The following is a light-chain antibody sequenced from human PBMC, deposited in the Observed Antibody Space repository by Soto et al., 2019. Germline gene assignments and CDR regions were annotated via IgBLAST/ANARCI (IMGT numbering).Light chain of an antibody. CDR2: EDN. J-gene: IGLJ3*02. CDR3: CSYAGGTTV. Sequence: QSVLTQPASVSGSPGQSITISCTGTSRDIGSYNLVSWYQHHPGEAPKIMIYEDNKRPSGVSSRFFGSRSGNTASLTISGLQTEDEADYYCCSYAGGTTVFGGGTKVTVL. CDR1: SRDIGSYNL. V-gene: IGLV2-23*01.